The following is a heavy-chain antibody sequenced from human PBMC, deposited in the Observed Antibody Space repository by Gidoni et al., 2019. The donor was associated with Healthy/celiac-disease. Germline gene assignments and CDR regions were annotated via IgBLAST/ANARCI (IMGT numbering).Heavy chain of an antibody. J-gene: IGHJ4*02. CDR3: ASGIMITFGGVIPRAFDY. Sequence: VQLLESGGGLIQPGGSLRRSCAASEFTLSKYAMTWVRQAPGKGLEWVSAISGSGYSTYYADSVKGRFTISRDNSKNTLYLQMNSLRAEDTAVYYCASGIMITFGGVIPRAFDYWGQGTLVTVSS. D-gene: IGHD3-16*01. CDR1: EFTLSKYA. V-gene: IGHV3-23*01. CDR2: ISGSGYST.